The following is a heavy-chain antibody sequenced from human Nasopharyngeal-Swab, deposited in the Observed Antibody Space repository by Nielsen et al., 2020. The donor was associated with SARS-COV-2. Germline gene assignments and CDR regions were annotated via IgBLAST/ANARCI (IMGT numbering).Heavy chain of an antibody. Sequence: GESLKISCAGSGFIFSNYWMHWVRQAPGKGLVWVSRIRGDGSDPSYADSVKGRFTISKDNAKNTMYLQMNSLRADDTAMYFCARDRSGETGTVGADWGQGTLVTVSS. V-gene: IGHV3-74*01. CDR2: IRGDGSDP. CDR1: GFIFSNYW. J-gene: IGHJ4*02. D-gene: IGHD1-7*01. CDR3: ARDRSGETGTVGAD.